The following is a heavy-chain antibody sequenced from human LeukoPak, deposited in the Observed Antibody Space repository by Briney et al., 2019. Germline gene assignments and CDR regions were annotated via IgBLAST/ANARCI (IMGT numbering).Heavy chain of an antibody. J-gene: IGHJ4*02. Sequence: QPGGSLRLSCAVSGFTFSDPYMDWVRQAPGKGLEWVGRSRNRAKGYTTEYAASVKGRFTISRDDSKNSLYLEMNSLKTEDAAVYYFATIYGTYGYWGQGTLVTVSS. D-gene: IGHD1-1*01. CDR1: GFTFSDPY. CDR3: ATIYGTYGY. V-gene: IGHV3-72*01. CDR2: SRNRAKGYTT.